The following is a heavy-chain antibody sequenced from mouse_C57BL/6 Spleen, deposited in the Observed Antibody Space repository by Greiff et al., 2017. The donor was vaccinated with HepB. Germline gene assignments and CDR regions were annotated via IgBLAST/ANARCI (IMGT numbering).Heavy chain of an antibody. CDR1: GYAFSSSW. D-gene: IGHD1-1*01. CDR3: ARSEYYGSRTGYFDV. Sequence: VKLVESGPELVKPGASVKISCKASGYAFSSSWMNWVKQRPGKGLEWIGRIYPGDGDTNYNGKFKGKATLTADKSSSTAYMQLSSLTSEDSAVYFCARSEYYGSRTGYFDVWGTGTTVTVSS. CDR2: IYPGDGDT. J-gene: IGHJ1*03. V-gene: IGHV1-82*01.